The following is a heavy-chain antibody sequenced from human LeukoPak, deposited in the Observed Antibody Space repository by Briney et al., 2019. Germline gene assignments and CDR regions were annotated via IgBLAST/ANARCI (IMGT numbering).Heavy chain of an antibody. J-gene: IGHJ3*02. CDR2: INPNSGGA. Sequence: ASVKVSCKASGYTFTDYYMHWVRQAPGQGLEWMGWINPNSGGAIYAQKFQGRVTVTRDTSISTAYMELSRLTSDDTAVYYCARPASGWYLSAFDIWGQGTMVTVSS. CDR1: GYTFTDYY. CDR3: ARPASGWYLSAFDI. V-gene: IGHV1-2*02. D-gene: IGHD6-19*01.